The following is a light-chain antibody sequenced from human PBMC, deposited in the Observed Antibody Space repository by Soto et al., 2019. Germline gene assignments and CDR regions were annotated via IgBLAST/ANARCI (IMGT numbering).Light chain of an antibody. CDR3: QQRSNWPIT. V-gene: IGKV3D-20*02. J-gene: IGKJ5*01. CDR1: QSVSSSY. Sequence: EIVLTQSPGTLSLSPGEIATLSFSASQSVSSSYLAWYQQKPGQAPSLLIYGASRRATGIPDRFSGSGSGTEFTLTISSLQSEDFAVYYCQQRSNWPITFGQGTRLEIK. CDR2: GAS.